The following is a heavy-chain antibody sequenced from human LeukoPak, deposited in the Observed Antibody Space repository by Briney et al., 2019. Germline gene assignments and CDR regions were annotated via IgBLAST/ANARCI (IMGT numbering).Heavy chain of an antibody. J-gene: IGHJ6*04. CDR2: ISSSSSTI. CDR1: GFTFSSYS. D-gene: IGHD3-10*02. V-gene: IGHV3-48*01. Sequence: GGSLRLSCAASGFTFSSYSMNWVRQAPGKGLEWVSYISSSSSTIYYADSVKGRFTISRDNAKNSLYLQMNSLRAEDTAVYYCAGLGITMIGGVWGKGTTVTISS. CDR3: AGLGITMIGGV.